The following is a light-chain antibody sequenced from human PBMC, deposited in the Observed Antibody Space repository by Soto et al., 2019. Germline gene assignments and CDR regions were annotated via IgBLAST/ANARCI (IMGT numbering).Light chain of an antibody. CDR2: DAS. Sequence: DIQMTQSPSTLSASVGDRVTITCRACQTIGSWLAWYQQKPGKAPELLIYDASTLEGGVPSRFSGSGSGTEFSLTITSLQPDDFATFYCQQYSSFPRTFGQGTKVEIK. V-gene: IGKV1-5*01. CDR3: QQYSSFPRT. J-gene: IGKJ1*01. CDR1: QTIGSW.